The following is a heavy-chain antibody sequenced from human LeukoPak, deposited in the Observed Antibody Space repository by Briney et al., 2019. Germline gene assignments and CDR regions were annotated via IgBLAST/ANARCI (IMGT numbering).Heavy chain of an antibody. Sequence: ASVKVSCKASGYTFTSYYMHWVRQAPGQGLEWMGIINPSGGSTSYAQKFQGRVTMTRDTSTSTVYMELSSLRSEDTAVYYCARGGDLACGGDCPSFDYWGQGTLVTVSS. CDR2: INPSGGST. V-gene: IGHV1-46*01. J-gene: IGHJ4*02. CDR1: GYTFTSYY. CDR3: ARGGDLACGGDCPSFDY. D-gene: IGHD2-21*02.